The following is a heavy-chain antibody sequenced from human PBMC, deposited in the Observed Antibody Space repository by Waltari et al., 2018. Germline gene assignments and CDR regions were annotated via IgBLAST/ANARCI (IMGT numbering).Heavy chain of an antibody. D-gene: IGHD3-3*01. CDR1: GYTFTSYD. Sequence: QVQLVQSGAEVKKPGASVKVSCKASGYTFTSYDINWVRQATGQGLEWMGWMNPNSGNTGYAQKFQGRVTITRNTSISTAYMELSSLRSEDTAVYYCARGGNPTYDFWSGYRRMDWFDPWGQGTLVTVSS. V-gene: IGHV1-8*03. J-gene: IGHJ5*02. CDR2: MNPNSGNT. CDR3: ARGGNPTYDFWSGYRRMDWFDP.